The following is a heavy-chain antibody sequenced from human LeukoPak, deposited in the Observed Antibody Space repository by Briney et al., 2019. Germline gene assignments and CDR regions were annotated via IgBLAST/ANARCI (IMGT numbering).Heavy chain of an antibody. CDR3: ARALSSGWYRGSFDY. J-gene: IGHJ4*02. Sequence: PSETLSLTCTVSGDSISSSSYYWSWIRQPPGKGLEWIGYIYYSGSTNYNPSLKSRVTISVDTSKNQFSLKLTSVNAADTAVYYCARALSSGWYRGSFDYWGQGTLVTVSS. D-gene: IGHD6-19*01. V-gene: IGHV4-61*01. CDR2: IYYSGST. CDR1: GDSISSSSYY.